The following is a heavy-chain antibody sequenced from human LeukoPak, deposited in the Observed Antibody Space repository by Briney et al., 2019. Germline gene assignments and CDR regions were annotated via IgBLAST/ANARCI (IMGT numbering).Heavy chain of an antibody. D-gene: IGHD6-19*01. CDR3: ARGSSGFSYYYYYYMDV. J-gene: IGHJ6*03. CDR2: VNHSGST. V-gene: IGHV4-34*01. CDR1: GGSFSGYY. Sequence: SETLSLTCAVYGGSFSGYYWSWIRQPPGKGLEWIGEVNHSGSTNYNPSLKSRVTISVDTSKNQFSLKLSSVTAADTAVYYCARGSSGFSYYYYYYMDVWGKGTTVTVSS.